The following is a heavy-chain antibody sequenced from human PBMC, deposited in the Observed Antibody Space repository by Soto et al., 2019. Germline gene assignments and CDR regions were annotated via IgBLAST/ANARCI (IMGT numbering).Heavy chain of an antibody. CDR1: GYTFTSYG. J-gene: IGHJ4*02. Sequence: QVHLVQSGAEVKKPGASVKVSCKASGYTFTSYGITWVRQAPGQGLEWMGWISAHNGNTDYAQKLQGRGIVTRDTSTSTAYMELRSLRSDDTAVYYCARGRYGDYWGQGARVTVSS. V-gene: IGHV1-18*01. CDR2: ISAHNGNT. D-gene: IGHD1-1*01. CDR3: ARGRYGDY.